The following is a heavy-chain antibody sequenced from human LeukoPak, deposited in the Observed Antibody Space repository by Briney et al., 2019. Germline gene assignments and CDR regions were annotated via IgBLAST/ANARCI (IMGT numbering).Heavy chain of an antibody. CDR1: GYTFTNYY. Sequence: ASVKVSCKASGYTFTNYYMHWVRQAPGQGLEWMGIINPSGGSTSYAQKFQGRVTMTRDTSTSTVYMELSSLRSEDTAVYYCARETYYDILTGYSPPDYWGQGTLVTVSS. D-gene: IGHD3-9*01. CDR3: ARETYYDILTGYSPPDY. CDR2: INPSGGST. J-gene: IGHJ4*02. V-gene: IGHV1-46*01.